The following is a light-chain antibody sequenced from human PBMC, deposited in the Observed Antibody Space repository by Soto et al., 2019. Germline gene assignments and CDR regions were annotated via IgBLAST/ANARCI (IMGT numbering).Light chain of an antibody. Sequence: QSVLTQPASVSGSPGQSIAISCTGTSSDVGGYNYVSWYQQHPGKAPKLIIYGVTNRPSGVSDRFSGSKSGNTASLTISGLQAEDETDYYCCSYTSSGTYVFGNGTKVTVL. CDR1: SSDVGGYNY. CDR2: GVT. V-gene: IGLV2-14*03. J-gene: IGLJ1*01. CDR3: CSYTSSGTYV.